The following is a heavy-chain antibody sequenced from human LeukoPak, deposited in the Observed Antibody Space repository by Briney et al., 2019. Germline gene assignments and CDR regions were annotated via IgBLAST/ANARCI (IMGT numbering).Heavy chain of an antibody. CDR3: ARDIGSGWSVYFDY. J-gene: IGHJ4*02. D-gene: IGHD6-19*01. CDR1: GGSIGSYY. V-gene: IGHV4-59*01. Sequence: SETLSLTCTVSGGSIGSYYWSWIRQPPGKGLEWIGHIYYSGSTNYNPSLKSRVTISVDTSKNQFSLKLSSVTAADTAVYYCARDIGSGWSVYFDYWGQGTLVTVSS. CDR2: IYYSGST.